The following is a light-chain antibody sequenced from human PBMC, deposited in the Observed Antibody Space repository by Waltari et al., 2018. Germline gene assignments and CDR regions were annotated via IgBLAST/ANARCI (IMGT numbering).Light chain of an antibody. J-gene: IGLJ1*01. CDR3: QVYKRGGDHDYV. Sequence: SYVLTQPPSVSVAPGKTAPITCRGKIGGKSVPWYQRTAGQAPVLVVYADSDRPSGIPERFSGSTSGSMATLTISGVEAGDEADYFCQVYKRGGDHDYVFGTGTKVTVL. CDR1: IGGKS. CDR2: ADS. V-gene: IGLV3-21*03.